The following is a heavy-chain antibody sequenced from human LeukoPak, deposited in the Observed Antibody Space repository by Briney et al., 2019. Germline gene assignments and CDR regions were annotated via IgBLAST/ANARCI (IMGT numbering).Heavy chain of an antibody. CDR3: ARRYYYDSGSYLYFFDF. CDR2: IYYTGST. V-gene: IGHV4-39*01. CDR1: GDSISSGNYY. D-gene: IGHD3-10*01. Sequence: SETLSLTCTVSGDSISSGNYYWGWIRQPPGKALEWIGSIYYTGSTNYNPSLKSRVTISVDTSKNQFSLKLRSVTAADTAVYYCARRYYYDSGSYLYFFDFWGQGTLVTVSS. J-gene: IGHJ4*02.